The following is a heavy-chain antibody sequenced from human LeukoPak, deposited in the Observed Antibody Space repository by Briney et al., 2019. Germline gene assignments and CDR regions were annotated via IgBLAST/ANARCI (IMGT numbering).Heavy chain of an antibody. CDR3: ATEGDCSSTSCYRRWFDP. V-gene: IGHV1-24*01. CDR1: GYTLTELS. D-gene: IGHD2-2*01. Sequence: GASVKVSCKVSGYTLTELSMHWVRQAPGKGLEWMGGFDPEDGETIYAQKFQGRVTMTEDTSTDTAYMELSSLRSEDTAVYYCATEGDCSSTSCYRRWFDPWGQGTLVTVSS. J-gene: IGHJ5*02. CDR2: FDPEDGET.